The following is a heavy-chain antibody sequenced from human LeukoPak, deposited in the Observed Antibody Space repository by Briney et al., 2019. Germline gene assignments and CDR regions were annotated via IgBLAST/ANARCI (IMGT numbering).Heavy chain of an antibody. V-gene: IGHV3-23*01. CDR3: ATDYTSSWYQFVY. J-gene: IGHJ4*02. Sequence: GGSLRLSCAASGFTFSSYAMSWVRQAPGKGLEWVSAISGSGGTADYADSVKGRFTILRDNSKNTLFLDMDSLRAEDTAVYYCATDYTSSWYQFVYWGQGTLVTVSS. D-gene: IGHD6-13*01. CDR2: ISGSGGTA. CDR1: GFTFSSYA.